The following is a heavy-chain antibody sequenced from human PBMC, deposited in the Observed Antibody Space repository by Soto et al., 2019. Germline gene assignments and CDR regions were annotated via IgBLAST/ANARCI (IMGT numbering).Heavy chain of an antibody. J-gene: IGHJ6*02. V-gene: IGHV3-21*01. CDR1: GFTFSSYS. Sequence: PGGSLRLSCAASGFTFSSYSMNWVRQAPGKGLEWVSSISSISSYIYYADSVKGRFTISRDNAKNSLYLQMNSLRAEDTAVYYCARERHYYYGMDVWGQGTTVTVSS. CDR2: ISSISSYI. CDR3: ARERHYYYGMDV.